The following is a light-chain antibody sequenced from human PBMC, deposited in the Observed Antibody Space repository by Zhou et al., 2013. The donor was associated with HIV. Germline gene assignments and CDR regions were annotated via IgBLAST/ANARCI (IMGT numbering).Light chain of an antibody. J-gene: IGKJ4*01. CDR3: QQRSNWPLT. CDR1: QNLTSN. Sequence: EIVMTQSPATLSLSPGDIASLSCRASQNLTSNLAWYQQKPGQAPRLLIYGASTRATGIPARFSGSGSGTEFTLTISSLESEDFAVYYCQQRSNWPLTFGGGTKVEIK. V-gene: IGKV3-15*01. CDR2: GAS.